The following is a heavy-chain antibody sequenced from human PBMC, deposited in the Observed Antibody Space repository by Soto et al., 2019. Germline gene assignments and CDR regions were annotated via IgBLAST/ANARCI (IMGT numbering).Heavy chain of an antibody. CDR1: GGSIRSGGYY. D-gene: IGHD3-16*01. J-gene: IGHJ4*02. CDR3: SREPLI. Sequence: SSETLSLTCTVSGGSIRSGGYYWSWIRQHPGKGLEWIGYIYYSGSTYYNPSLKSRITISVDTSKNQFSLKLSSVTAADTAVYYCSREPLIWGQGTLVTVSS. V-gene: IGHV4-31*03. CDR2: IYYSGST.